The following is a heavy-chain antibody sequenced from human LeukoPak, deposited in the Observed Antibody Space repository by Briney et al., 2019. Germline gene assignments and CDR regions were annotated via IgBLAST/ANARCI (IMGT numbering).Heavy chain of an antibody. CDR1: GFTFSNYW. Sequence: GGSLRLSCAASGFTFSNYWMTSVRQAPGKGLEWVANIKQDGSEKYYVYSVKGRFTISRDNAKNSLYLQMNSLRVEDTAVYYCARGYSLRGAFDIWGQGTMVTVSS. J-gene: IGHJ3*02. V-gene: IGHV3-7*01. D-gene: IGHD2-21*01. CDR3: ARGYSLRGAFDI. CDR2: IKQDGSEK.